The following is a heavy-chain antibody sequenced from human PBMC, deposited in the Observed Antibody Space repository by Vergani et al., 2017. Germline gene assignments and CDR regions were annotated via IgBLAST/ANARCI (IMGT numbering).Heavy chain of an antibody. V-gene: IGHV3-30-3*01. Sequence: QVQLVESGGGVVQPGRSLRLSCAASGFTFRSYAMHWVRQAPGKGLEWVAVISYDGSNKYYADSVKGRFTIPSDNSKNTLYLQMNSLRAEDTAVYYCARERYRTDYVDYWGQGTVVAVSS. CDR1: GFTFRSYA. J-gene: IGHJ4*02. CDR3: ARERYRTDYVDY. CDR2: ISYDGSNK. D-gene: IGHD5-12*01.